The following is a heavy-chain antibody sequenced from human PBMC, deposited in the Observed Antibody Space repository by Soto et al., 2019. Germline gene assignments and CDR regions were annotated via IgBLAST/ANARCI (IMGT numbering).Heavy chain of an antibody. CDR1: GYSFTSYW. J-gene: IGHJ6*02. Sequence: PGESLTISCKGSGYSFTSYWIGWVRQMPGKGLEWMGIIYPGDSDTRYSPSFQGQVTISADKSISTAYLQWSSLKASDTAMYYYAGGGVRGVITRTRDYYGMDVWGQGTTVTVSS. V-gene: IGHV5-51*01. CDR3: AGGGVRGVITRTRDYYGMDV. D-gene: IGHD3-10*01. CDR2: IYPGDSDT.